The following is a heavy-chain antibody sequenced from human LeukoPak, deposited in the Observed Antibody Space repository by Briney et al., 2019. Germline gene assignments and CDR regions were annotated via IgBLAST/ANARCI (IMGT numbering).Heavy chain of an antibody. CDR2: IYYSGST. V-gene: IGHV4-59*01. J-gene: IGHJ4*02. CDR1: GGSISSYY. D-gene: IGHD1-26*01. CDR3: ARNGIVGATPYFDY. Sequence: PSEALSLTCTVSGGSISSYYWSWIRQPPGKGLEWIGYIYYSGSTNYNPSLKSRVTISVDTSKNQISLKLSSVTAADTAVYYCARNGIVGATPYFDYWGQGTLVTVSS.